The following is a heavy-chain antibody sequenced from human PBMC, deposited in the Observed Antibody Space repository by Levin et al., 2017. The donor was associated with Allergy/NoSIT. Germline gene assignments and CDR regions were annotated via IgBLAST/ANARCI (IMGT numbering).Heavy chain of an antibody. D-gene: IGHD1-26*01. CDR1: GGSFSGYY. Sequence: SETLSLTCAVYGGSFSGYYWSWIRQPPGKGLEWIGEINHSGSTNYNPSLKSRVTISVDTSKNQFSLKLSSVTAADTAVYYCARGDWGSGSYLFDYWGQGTLVTVSS. V-gene: IGHV4-34*01. CDR2: INHSGST. J-gene: IGHJ4*02. CDR3: ARGDWGSGSYLFDY.